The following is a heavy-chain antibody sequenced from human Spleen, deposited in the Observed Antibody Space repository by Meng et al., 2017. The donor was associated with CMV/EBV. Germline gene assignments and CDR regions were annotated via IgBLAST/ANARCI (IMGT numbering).Heavy chain of an antibody. CDR3: ARLAYCGGDCYYVDY. V-gene: IGHV3-21*01. CDR2: ISSSSSYI. CDR1: GFTFSSYS. Sequence: VRLVEAWGGLGKPGGSLRLSCAAFGFTFSSYSMNWVRQAPGKGLEWVSSISSSSSYIYYADSVKGRFTISRDNAKNSLYLQMNSLRAEDTAVYYCARLAYCGGDCYYVDYWGQGTLVTVSS. J-gene: IGHJ4*02. D-gene: IGHD2-21*02.